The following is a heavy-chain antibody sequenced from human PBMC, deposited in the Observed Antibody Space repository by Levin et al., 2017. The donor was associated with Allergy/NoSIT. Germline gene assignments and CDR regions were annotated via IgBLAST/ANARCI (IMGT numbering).Heavy chain of an antibody. CDR1: GYTFTGYD. CDR3: TRGLMGDAFDI. D-gene: IGHD3-10*01. CDR2: MNPNNNYT. Sequence: ASVKVSCKASGYTFTGYDIHWVRQASGQGLEWMGWMNPNNNYTGYPQKFQGRVTMTRDTSISTAYMELSSLRSDDTAVYFCTRGLMGDAFDIWGQGTMVTVSS. V-gene: IGHV1-8*01. J-gene: IGHJ3*02.